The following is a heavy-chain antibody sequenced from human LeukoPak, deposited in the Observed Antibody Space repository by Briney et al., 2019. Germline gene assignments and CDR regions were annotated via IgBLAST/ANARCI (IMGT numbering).Heavy chain of an antibody. CDR2: ISSTSAYI. D-gene: IGHD6-13*01. CDR1: GFALKSYS. CDR3: ARELLGAGTDLDY. V-gene: IGHV3-21*01. J-gene: IGHJ4*02. Sequence: GGSLRLSCAGSGFALKSYSLTWVRQAPGKGLEWVSSISSTSAYIHYADSVKGRFTISRDNAKDSLYLQMNNLRAEDTALYYCARELLGAGTDLDYWGQGTLVTVSA.